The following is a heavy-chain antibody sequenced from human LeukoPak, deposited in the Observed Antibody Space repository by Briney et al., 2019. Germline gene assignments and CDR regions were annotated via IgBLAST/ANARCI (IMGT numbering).Heavy chain of an antibody. CDR2: VYNSGST. V-gene: IGHV4-59*01. D-gene: IGHD1-26*01. CDR3: ARDQGVVGAYFDY. Sequence: PSETLSLTCTVSGRSISSYYLSWIRQPPGKGLEWIGYVYNSGSTNYNPSLKSRVTISVDTSKNQFSLNLNSVTAADTAVYYCARDQGVVGAYFDYWGQGTLVTVSS. CDR1: GRSISSYY. J-gene: IGHJ4*02.